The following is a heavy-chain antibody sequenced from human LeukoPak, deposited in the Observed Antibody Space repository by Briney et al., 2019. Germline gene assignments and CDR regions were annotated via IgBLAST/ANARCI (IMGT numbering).Heavy chain of an antibody. CDR1: GFTVSDNY. V-gene: IGHV3-53*01. CDR2: ISNGGNT. D-gene: IGHD3-10*01. Sequence: PGGSLRLSCAASGFTVSDNYMTWVRQAPGKGLEWVSLISNGGNTYYEDSVKGRFTISRDISQNMLYLQMNSLRAEDTAVYYCARGVPLDIWGQGTMVIVS. CDR3: ARGVPLDI. J-gene: IGHJ3*02.